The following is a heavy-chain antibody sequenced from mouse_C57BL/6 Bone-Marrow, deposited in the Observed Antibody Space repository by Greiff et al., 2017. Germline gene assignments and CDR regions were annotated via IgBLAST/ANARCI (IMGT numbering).Heavy chain of an antibody. J-gene: IGHJ1*03. V-gene: IGHV5-4*01. CDR3: ARDSHYYGSSYWYFDV. CDR2: ISDGGSYT. D-gene: IGHD1-1*01. CDR1: GFTFSSYA. Sequence: EVKLMESGGGLVKPGGSLKLSCAASGFTFSSYAMSWVRQTPEKRLEWVATISDGGSYTYYPDNVKGRFTISRDNAKNNLYLQMSHLKSEDTAMYYCARDSHYYGSSYWYFDVWGTGTTVTVSS.